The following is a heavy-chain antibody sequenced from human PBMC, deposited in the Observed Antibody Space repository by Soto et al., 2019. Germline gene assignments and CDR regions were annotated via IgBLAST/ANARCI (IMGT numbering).Heavy chain of an antibody. CDR1: GDSISSSNYY. V-gene: IGHV4-39*02. J-gene: IGHJ5*02. D-gene: IGHD3-22*01. Sequence: SETLSLTCTVFGDSISSSNYYWGWIRQPPGKGLEWIANIYYSGTTYCNPSLKSRVAISVDTSKNHFSLKLSSVTAADTAIYYCARSNSGYYNWFDPWGQGTLVTVS. CDR3: ARSNSGYYNWFDP. CDR2: IYYSGTT.